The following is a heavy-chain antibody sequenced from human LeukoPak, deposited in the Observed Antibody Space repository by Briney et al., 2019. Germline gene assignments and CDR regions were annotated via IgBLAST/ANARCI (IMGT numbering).Heavy chain of an antibody. CDR3: ARDGYGYNYMDV. J-gene: IGHJ6*03. CDR1: GFSVSSNF. CDR2: IYSGGTT. V-gene: IGHV3-53*01. D-gene: IGHD5-12*01. Sequence: GRSLRLSCAASGFSVSSNFMSWVRHAPGKGLEWVSVIYSGGTTYNADSVRGRFTISRDNSKNMLYLQMNSLRVEDTAVYYCARDGYGYNYMDVWGKGTTVTVSS.